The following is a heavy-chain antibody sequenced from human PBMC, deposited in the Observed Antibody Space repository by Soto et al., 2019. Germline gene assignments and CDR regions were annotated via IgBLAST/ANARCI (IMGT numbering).Heavy chain of an antibody. CDR3: ARWPYCGGDCLGYFGY. CDR1: GGTFSSSA. CDR2: IIPIYGTA. D-gene: IGHD2-21*02. V-gene: IGHV1-69*01. Sequence: QVQLVQSGAEVKKPGSSVKVSCKASGGTFSSSAISWVRQAPGQGLEWMGGIIPIYGTANYAQKFQGRVTITADESTSTAYMELSSLRSEDTAVYYCARWPYCGGDCLGYFGYWGQGTLVTVSS. J-gene: IGHJ4*02.